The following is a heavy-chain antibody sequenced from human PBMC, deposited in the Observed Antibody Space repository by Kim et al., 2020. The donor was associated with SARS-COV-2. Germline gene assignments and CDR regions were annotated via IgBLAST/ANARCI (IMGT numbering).Heavy chain of an antibody. CDR1: GFTVSSNY. V-gene: IGHV3-66*02. CDR2: IYSGAST. J-gene: IGHJ6*02. CDR3: ARKTCSGGSCYYYYGMDV. Sequence: GGSLRLSCAASGFTVSSNYMSWVRQAPGKGLEWVSVIYSGASTYYADSVKGRFTISRDNSKNTLYLQMNSLRAEDTAVYYCARKTCSGGSCYYYYGMDVWGQGTTVTVSS. D-gene: IGHD2-15*01.